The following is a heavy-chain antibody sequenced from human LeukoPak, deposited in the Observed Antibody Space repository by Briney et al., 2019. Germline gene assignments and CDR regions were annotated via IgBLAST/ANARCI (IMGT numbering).Heavy chain of an antibody. CDR2: INPNSGGT. CDR1: GYTFTGYY. J-gene: IGHJ4*02. CDR3: ARDGMDSYDSSGYYPIDY. V-gene: IGHV1-2*02. D-gene: IGHD3-22*01. Sequence: ASVKVSCKASGYTFTGYYMHWVRQAPGQGLERMGWINPNSGGTNYAQKFQGRVTMTRDTSISTAYMELSRLRSDDTAVYYCARDGMDSYDSSGYYPIDYWGQGTLVTVSS.